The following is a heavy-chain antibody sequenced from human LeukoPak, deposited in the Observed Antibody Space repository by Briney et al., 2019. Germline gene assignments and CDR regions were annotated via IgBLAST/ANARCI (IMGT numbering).Heavy chain of an antibody. V-gene: IGHV3-23*01. CDR1: GFTFSSYA. CDR2: ISGSGGST. Sequence: GGSLRLSCAASGFTFSSYAMSWVRQAPGKGLEWVSAISGSGGSTYYADSVKGRFTISRDNSKNTLYLQMNSLRAEDTAVYYCAKNGAVVRLLSYYFDYWGQGTLVTVSS. J-gene: IGHJ4*02. CDR3: AKNGAVVRLLSYYFDY. D-gene: IGHD2-15*01.